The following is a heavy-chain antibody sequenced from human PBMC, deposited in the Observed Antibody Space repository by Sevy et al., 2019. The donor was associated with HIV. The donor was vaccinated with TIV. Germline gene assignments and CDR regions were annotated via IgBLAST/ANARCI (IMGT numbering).Heavy chain of an antibody. CDR3: ARDPGYSGYDWGALTYYFDY. Sequence: GGSLRLSCEAFGFSFSNYGMHWVRQAPGKGPEWVSSIRLDGNDKQYADSVKGRFTISRDNSKKTLNLQMNSLRAEETAVYYCARDPGYSGYDWGALTYYFDYWGQGTLVTVSS. CDR2: IRLDGNDK. CDR1: GFSFSNYG. V-gene: IGHV3-30*02. D-gene: IGHD5-12*01. J-gene: IGHJ4*02.